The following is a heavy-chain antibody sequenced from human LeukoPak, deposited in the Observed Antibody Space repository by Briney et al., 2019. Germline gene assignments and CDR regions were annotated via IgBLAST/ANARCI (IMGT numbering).Heavy chain of an antibody. Sequence: QPGGSLRLSCAASGFTFSKYWMDWVRQAPGKGLVWVSRIQSDGRGTTYADFVKGRFTISRDNAKNTLYLQMNSLRDEDTAVYYCVSNTLIIAAAFFDSWGQGTLVSVSS. V-gene: IGHV3-74*01. CDR1: GFTFSKYW. J-gene: IGHJ4*02. D-gene: IGHD6-13*01. CDR3: VSNTLIIAAAFFDS. CDR2: IQSDGRGT.